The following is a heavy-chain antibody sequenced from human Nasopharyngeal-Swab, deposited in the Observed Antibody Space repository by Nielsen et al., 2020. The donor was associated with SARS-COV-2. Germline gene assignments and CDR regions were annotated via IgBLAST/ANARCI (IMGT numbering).Heavy chain of an antibody. Sequence: GESLKISCAASGFTFSSYDMHWVRQATGKGLEWVSAIGPAGDTYYPGSVKGRFTISRENAKNSLYLQMNSLRAGDTAVYYCARAHYDSSGYYLYFDYWGQGTLVTVSS. CDR3: ARAHYDSSGYYLYFDY. D-gene: IGHD3-22*01. V-gene: IGHV3-13*01. CDR2: IGPAGDT. J-gene: IGHJ4*02. CDR1: GFTFSSYD.